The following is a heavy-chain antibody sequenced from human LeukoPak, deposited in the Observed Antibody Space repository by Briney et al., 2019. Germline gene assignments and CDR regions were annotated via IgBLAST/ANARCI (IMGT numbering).Heavy chain of an antibody. CDR1: GGSISSSSYY. D-gene: IGHD4-17*01. V-gene: IGHV4-39*01. CDR2: IYYSGNT. Sequence: SSETLSLTCTVSGGSISSSSYYWGWIRQPPGKGLEWIGSIYYSGNTYYNPSLKSRVTISVDTSKNQFSLKLSSVTAADTAVYYCARQGVDDYGDYYFDYWGQGTLVTVSS. CDR3: ARQGVDDYGDYYFDY. J-gene: IGHJ4*02.